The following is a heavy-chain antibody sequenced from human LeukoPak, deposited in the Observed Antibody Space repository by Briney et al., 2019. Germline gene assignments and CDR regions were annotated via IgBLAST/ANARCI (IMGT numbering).Heavy chain of an antibody. J-gene: IGHJ3*02. CDR3: ASLQGYYDAFDI. CDR2: IYYSGST. Sequence: SETLSLTCTVSGGSISSYYWRWIRQPPGKGLEWIGYIYYSGSTNYNPSLKSRVTISVDTSKNQFSLKLSSVTAADTAVYYCASLQGYYDAFDIWDQGTMVTVSS. V-gene: IGHV4-59*08. CDR1: GGSISSYY. D-gene: IGHD1-26*01.